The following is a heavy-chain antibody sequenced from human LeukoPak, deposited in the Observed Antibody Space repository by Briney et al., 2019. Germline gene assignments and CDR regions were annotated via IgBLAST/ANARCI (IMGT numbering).Heavy chain of an antibody. CDR2: ISSSTSTI. J-gene: IGHJ1*01. CDR3: ARAQYYVSSGYYYEDYFQH. D-gene: IGHD3-22*01. Sequence: GGSLRLSCAASGFTFSSYSMNWVRQAPGKGLEWISYISSSTSTIYYADSVKGRFTISRDNAKNSLYLQMNSLRDEDTAVYYCARAQYYVSSGYYYEDYFQHWGQGTLVTVSS. V-gene: IGHV3-48*02. CDR1: GFTFSSYS.